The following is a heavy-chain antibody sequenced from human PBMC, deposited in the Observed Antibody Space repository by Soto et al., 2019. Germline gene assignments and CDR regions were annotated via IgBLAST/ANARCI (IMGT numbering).Heavy chain of an antibody. V-gene: IGHV4-59*01. CDR3: ERELGSGYDYVVAY. D-gene: IGHD5-12*01. CDR2: IYYSGST. Sequence: SETLSLTCTVSGGSISSYYWSWIRQPPGKGLEWIGYIYYSGSTNYNPSLKSRVTISVDTSKNQFSLKLSSVTAADTAVYYCERELGSGYDYVVAYWGQGTLVTVPQ. J-gene: IGHJ4*02. CDR1: GGSISSYY.